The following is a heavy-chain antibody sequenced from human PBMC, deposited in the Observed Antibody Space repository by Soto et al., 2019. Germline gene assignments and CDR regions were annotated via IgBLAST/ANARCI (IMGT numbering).Heavy chain of an antibody. V-gene: IGHV4-31*03. D-gene: IGHD1-20*01. CDR1: GGSVSSGSYY. Sequence: LSLTCTVSGGSVSSGSYYWSWIRQPPGKGLEWIGYIYYSGSTYYNPSLKSRVTISVDTSKNQFSLKLSSVTAADTAVYYCARGNNFAFDYWGQGTLVTVSS. CDR2: IYYSGST. J-gene: IGHJ4*02. CDR3: ARGNNFAFDY.